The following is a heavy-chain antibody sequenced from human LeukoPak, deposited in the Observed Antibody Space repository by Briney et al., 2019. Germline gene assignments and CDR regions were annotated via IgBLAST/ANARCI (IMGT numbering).Heavy chain of an antibody. CDR3: ARERYGDYLAGWYFDL. CDR1: GFTFSSYG. D-gene: IGHD4-17*01. V-gene: IGHV3-33*01. J-gene: IGHJ2*01. CDR2: IWYDGSNK. Sequence: GRSLRLSCAASGFTFSSYGMHWVRQAPGKGLEWVAVIWYDGSNKYYADSVKGRFTISRDSSKDTLYLQMNSLRAEDTAVYYCARERYGDYLAGWYFDLWGRGTLVTVSS.